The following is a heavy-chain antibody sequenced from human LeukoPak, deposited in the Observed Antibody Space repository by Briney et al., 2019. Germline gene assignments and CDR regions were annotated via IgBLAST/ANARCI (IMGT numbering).Heavy chain of an antibody. V-gene: IGHV3-30*04. Sequence: GGSLRLSCAASGFTFSSYAMHWVRQAPGKGLEWVAVISYDGSNKYYADSVKGRFTISRDNSKNTLYLQMNSLRAEDTAVYYCARATRGGYDYWGQGTLVTVSS. CDR1: GFTFSSYA. J-gene: IGHJ4*02. CDR2: ISYDGSNK. D-gene: IGHD3-22*01. CDR3: ARATRGGYDY.